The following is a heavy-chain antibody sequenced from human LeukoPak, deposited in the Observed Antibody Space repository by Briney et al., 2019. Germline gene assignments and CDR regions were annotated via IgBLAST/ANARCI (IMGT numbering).Heavy chain of an antibody. D-gene: IGHD5-12*01. J-gene: IGHJ4*02. V-gene: IGHV1-46*01. Sequence: ASVKVSCKASGYTFTSYYMHWVRQAPGQGLEWMGIINPSGGSTSYAQKFQGRVTMTRDTSTSTVYMELSSLRSEDTAVYYCAREVATISGRVSDFDYWGQGTLVTVSS. CDR1: GYTFTSYY. CDR3: AREVATISGRVSDFDY. CDR2: INPSGGST.